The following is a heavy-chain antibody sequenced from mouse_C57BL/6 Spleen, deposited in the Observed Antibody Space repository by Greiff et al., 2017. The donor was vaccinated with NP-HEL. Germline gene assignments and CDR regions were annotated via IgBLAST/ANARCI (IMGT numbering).Heavy chain of an antibody. Sequence: EVQLQQSGPELVRPGASVKMSCKASGYTFTDYNMHWVKQSHGKSLEWIGYINPTNGGTSYNQKFKGKATLTVNKSSSTAYMELRSLTSEDSAVYYCARDRSLLRYFDYWGQGTTLTVSS. CDR1: GYTFTDYN. V-gene: IGHV1-22*01. D-gene: IGHD1-2*01. J-gene: IGHJ2*01. CDR3: ARDRSLLRYFDY. CDR2: INPTNGGT.